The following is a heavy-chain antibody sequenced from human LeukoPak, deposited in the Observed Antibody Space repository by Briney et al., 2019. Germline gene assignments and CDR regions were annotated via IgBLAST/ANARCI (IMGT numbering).Heavy chain of an antibody. CDR2: INPNSGGT. Sequence: ASVKVSCKASGYTFTGYYMHWVRQAPGQGLEWMGRINPNSGGTNYAQKFQGRVTMTRDTSITTAYRELSRLRPGETAVYYCARGKGYSDFDYWGQGTLVTVSS. J-gene: IGHJ4*02. D-gene: IGHD5-12*01. V-gene: IGHV1-2*06. CDR3: ARGKGYSDFDY. CDR1: GYTFTGYY.